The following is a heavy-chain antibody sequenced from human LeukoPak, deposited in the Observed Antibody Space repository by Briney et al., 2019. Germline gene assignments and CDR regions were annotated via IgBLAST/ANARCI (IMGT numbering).Heavy chain of an antibody. D-gene: IGHD2-15*01. Sequence: GSLRLSCAASGFTFSSLEMHWVRQAPGKGLEWVSYISSRGTTIYYAESVKGRFTISRDNAKNSLYLQLNTLRAEDTAVYYCTRDSSYSLDYWGQGTLVTVSS. CDR1: GFTFSSLE. CDR2: ISSRGTTI. V-gene: IGHV3-48*03. J-gene: IGHJ4*02. CDR3: TRDSSYSLDY.